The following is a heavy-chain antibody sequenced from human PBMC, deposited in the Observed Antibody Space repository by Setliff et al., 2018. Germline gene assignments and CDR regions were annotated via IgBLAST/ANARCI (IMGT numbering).Heavy chain of an antibody. CDR3: ARRGVGMGMDV. CDR1: EFSLSDFH. CDR2: VRRKTNSYAT. J-gene: IGHJ6*03. D-gene: IGHD2-2*01. V-gene: IGHV3-73*01. Sequence: PGGSLRLACAASEFSLSDFHMHWVRQAPGKGLEWGGRVRRKTNSYATAYSASLKGRFTISRDDSKNTAYLQMNSLQSEDTAVYYCARRGVGMGMDVWGKGTTVTV.